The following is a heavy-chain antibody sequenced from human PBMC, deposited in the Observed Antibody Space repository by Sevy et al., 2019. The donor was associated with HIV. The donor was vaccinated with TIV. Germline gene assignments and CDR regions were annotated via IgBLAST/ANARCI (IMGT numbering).Heavy chain of an antibody. V-gene: IGHV1-18*01. J-gene: IGHJ4*02. D-gene: IGHD6-19*01. CDR3: ARYNGISVAGPFDY. CDR2: ISAYNGNT. Sequence: AAVKVSCKASGYTFTSYGISWVRQAPGQGLEWMGWISAYNGNTNYAQKLQGRVTMTTDTSTSTAYMELRSLRSDDTAVYYCARYNGISVAGPFDYWGQGTTVFVSS. CDR1: GYTFTSYG.